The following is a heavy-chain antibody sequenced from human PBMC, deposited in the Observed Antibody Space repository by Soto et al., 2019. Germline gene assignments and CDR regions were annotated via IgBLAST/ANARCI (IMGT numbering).Heavy chain of an antibody. CDR3: ARVLRFLEWLLSDYYYYGMDV. CDR1: GYTFTSYG. D-gene: IGHD3-3*01. V-gene: IGHV1-18*01. J-gene: IGHJ6*02. CDR2: ISAYNGNT. Sequence: DSVKVSCKASGYTFTSYGISWVRQAPGQGLEWMGWISAYNGNTNYAQKLQGRVTMTTDTSTSTAYMELRSLRSDDTAVYYCARVLRFLEWLLSDYYYYGMDVWGQGTTVTVSS.